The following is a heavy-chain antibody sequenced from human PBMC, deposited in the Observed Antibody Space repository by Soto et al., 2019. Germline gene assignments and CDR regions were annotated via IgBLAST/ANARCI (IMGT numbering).Heavy chain of an antibody. V-gene: IGHV4-59*01. CDR2: ISYSGST. J-gene: IGHJ4*02. CDR1: SDSISSYY. D-gene: IGHD6-13*01. Sequence: SETLSLTCTACSDSISSYYWSWIRQPPGKRLEWIGYISYSGSTDYNPSLKSRVTISGDTSKNQFSLKVSSVTAADTAVYYCARGTSWQLPFDYWGQGTLVTV. CDR3: ARGTSWQLPFDY.